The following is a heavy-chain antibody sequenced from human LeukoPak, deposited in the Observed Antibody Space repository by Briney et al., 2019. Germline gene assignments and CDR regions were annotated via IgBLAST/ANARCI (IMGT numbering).Heavy chain of an antibody. CDR1: GFTVSSNY. CDR3: ATHPAWGSFDD. CDR2: ISDSSIST. Sequence: GGSLRLSCAASGFTVSSNYMSWVRQAPGKGLEWVSGISDSSISTYYAESVKGRFTISRDNSKNTLYLQMNSLRAEDTALYYCATHPAWGSFDDWGQGTLVTVSA. D-gene: IGHD3-16*01. V-gene: IGHV3-23*01. J-gene: IGHJ4*02.